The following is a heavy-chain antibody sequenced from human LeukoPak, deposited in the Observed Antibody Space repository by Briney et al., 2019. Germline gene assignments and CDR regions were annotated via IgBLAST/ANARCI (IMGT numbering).Heavy chain of an antibody. CDR1: GYTLTELS. J-gene: IGHJ4*02. Sequence: GASVKVSCKVSGYTLTELSMHWVRQAPGKGLEWMGGFDPEDGETIYAQKFQGRVIMTEDTSTDTAYMDLSSLRSEDTAVYYRATAGGGYYYDTSGLDYWGQGTLVTVSS. D-gene: IGHD3-22*01. CDR2: FDPEDGET. CDR3: ATAGGGYYYDTSGLDY. V-gene: IGHV1-24*01.